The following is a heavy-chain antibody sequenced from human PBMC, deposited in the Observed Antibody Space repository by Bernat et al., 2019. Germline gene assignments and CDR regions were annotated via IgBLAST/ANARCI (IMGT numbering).Heavy chain of an antibody. CDR3: ARGGRVTMVRGVSHFDY. V-gene: IGHV4-30-2*01. CDR1: GGSISSGGHS. J-gene: IGHJ4*02. D-gene: IGHD3-10*01. Sequence: QLQLQESGSGLVKPSQTLSLTCAVSGGSISSGGHSWSWIRQPPGKGLEWIGYIYHSGSTYYNPSLKSRVTISVDRSKNQFSLKLSSVTAADTAVYYCARGGRVTMVRGVSHFDYWGQGTLVTVSS. CDR2: IYHSGST.